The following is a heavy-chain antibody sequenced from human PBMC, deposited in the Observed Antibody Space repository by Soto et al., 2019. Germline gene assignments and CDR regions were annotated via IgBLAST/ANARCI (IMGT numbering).Heavy chain of an antibody. CDR2: IGTAGDT. V-gene: IGHV3-13*01. CDR3: ARGTSDTYYDFWSGQRGNYYYYGMDV. D-gene: IGHD3-3*01. Sequence: GGSLRLSCAASGFTFSSYDMHWVRQATGKGLEWVSAIGTAGDTYYPGSVKGRFTISRENAKNSLYLQMNSLRAEDTAVYYCARGTSDTYYDFWSGQRGNYYYYGMDVWGQGTTVTVSS. J-gene: IGHJ6*02. CDR1: GFTFSSYD.